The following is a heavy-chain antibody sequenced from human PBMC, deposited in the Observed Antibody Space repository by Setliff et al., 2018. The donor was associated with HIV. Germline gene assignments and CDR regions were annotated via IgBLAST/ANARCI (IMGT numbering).Heavy chain of an antibody. Sequence: ASVKVSCKASGYTFTGYYMHWVRQAPGQGLEWMGWINPNSGGTNYAQRFQGRVTMTRDTSISTAYMELSRLRSDDTAVYYCARWVQGVAYYFDYWGQGTLVTVSS. J-gene: IGHJ4*02. CDR1: GYTFTGYY. CDR2: INPNSGGT. D-gene: IGHD3-10*01. CDR3: ARWVQGVAYYFDY. V-gene: IGHV1-2*02.